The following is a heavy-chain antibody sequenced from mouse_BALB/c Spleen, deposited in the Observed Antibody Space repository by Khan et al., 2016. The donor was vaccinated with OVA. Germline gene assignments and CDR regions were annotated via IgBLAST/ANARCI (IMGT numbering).Heavy chain of an antibody. CDR1: GDSITSGY. CDR3: ACELRGFAY. D-gene: IGHD1-1*01. J-gene: IGHJ3*01. CDR2: ISYSGNT. Sequence: EVQLQESGPGLVKPSQTLSLTCSVTGDSITSGYWNWIRKFPGNKLDYMGYISYSGNTYYNPSLKSRISITRDTSKNQYYLPLNSVTTDDTSTYYCACELRGFAYWGQGTLVTVSS. V-gene: IGHV3-8*02.